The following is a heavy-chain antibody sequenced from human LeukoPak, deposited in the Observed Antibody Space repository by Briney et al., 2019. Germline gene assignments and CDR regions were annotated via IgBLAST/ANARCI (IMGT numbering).Heavy chain of an antibody. D-gene: IGHD6-19*01. CDR2: IYYSGST. CDR1: GGSISSSSYY. J-gene: IGHJ4*02. Sequence: PSETLSLTCTVSGGSISSSSYYWGWIRQPPGKGLEWIGRIYYSGSTYYNPSLKSRVTISVDTSKNQFPLKLSSVTAADTAVYYCARIPYSSGWYLDYWGQGTLVTVSS. CDR3: ARIPYSSGWYLDY. V-gene: IGHV4-39*01.